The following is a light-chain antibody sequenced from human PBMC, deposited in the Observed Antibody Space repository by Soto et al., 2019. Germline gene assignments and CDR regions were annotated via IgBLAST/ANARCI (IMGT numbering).Light chain of an antibody. Sequence: QSVLTQPRSVSGSPGQSVTISCTGTSSDVGGYNYVSWYQQHPGKAPKVMIYDVSERPSGVPDRFSGSKSGNTASLTISGLQAEDEADYYCCSYAGFYPVPFGGGTKVTVL. CDR1: SSDVGGYNY. CDR2: DVS. J-gene: IGLJ2*01. CDR3: CSYAGFYPVP. V-gene: IGLV2-11*01.